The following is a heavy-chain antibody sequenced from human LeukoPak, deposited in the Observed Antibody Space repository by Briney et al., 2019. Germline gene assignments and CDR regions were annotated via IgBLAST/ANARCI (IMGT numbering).Heavy chain of an antibody. CDR2: ISSSSSYI. J-gene: IGHJ6*02. Sequence: TGGSLRLSCAASGFTFSSYSMTWVRQAPGKGLEWVSSISSSSSYIYYADSVKGRFTISRDNAKNSLYLQMNSLRAEDTAVYYCARDANYYDSSGYADYYGMDVWGQGTTVTVSS. V-gene: IGHV3-21*01. CDR1: GFTFSSYS. CDR3: ARDANYYDSSGYADYYGMDV. D-gene: IGHD3-22*01.